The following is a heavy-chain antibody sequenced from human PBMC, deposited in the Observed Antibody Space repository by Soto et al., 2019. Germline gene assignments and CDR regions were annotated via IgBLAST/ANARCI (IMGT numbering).Heavy chain of an antibody. D-gene: IGHD1-7*01. CDR2: IYYSGST. V-gene: IGHV4-59*01. CDR3: ARRSGTTFDY. CDR1: GGSISRYY. Sequence: AETLSLTCTVSGGSISRYYWSWIRQPPGKGLEWIGYIYYSGSTNYNPSLKSRVTISVDTSKNQFPLKLSSVTAADTAVYYCARRSGTTFDYWGQGTLVTVS. J-gene: IGHJ4*02.